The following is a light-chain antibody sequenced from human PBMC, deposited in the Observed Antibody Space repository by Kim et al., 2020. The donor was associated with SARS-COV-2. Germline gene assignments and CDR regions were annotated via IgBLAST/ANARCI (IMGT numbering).Light chain of an antibody. CDR1: HKISTY. J-gene: IGKJ5*01. CDR3: HQTFSTPIT. CDR2: AAS. V-gene: IGKV1-39*01. Sequence: DVQMTQSPSSLSASVGDRVTITCRATHKISTYVNWYQQKPTKAPKLLIYAASTLQTGVPSRFSGSASGTDFTLTISSLQPEDFATYYCHQTFSTPITFGQGTRLEIK.